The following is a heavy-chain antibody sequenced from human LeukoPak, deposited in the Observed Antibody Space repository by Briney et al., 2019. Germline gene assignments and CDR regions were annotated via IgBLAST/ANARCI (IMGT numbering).Heavy chain of an antibody. CDR1: GGTFSSYA. Sequence: SVTVSCKASGGTFSSYAISWVRQAPGQGLEWMGGIIPIFGTANYAQKFQGRVTITADKSTSTAYMELSSLRSEDTAVFYCASQPNYGDTKRPFDYWGQGTLVTVSS. D-gene: IGHD4-17*01. CDR2: IIPIFGTA. V-gene: IGHV1-69*06. CDR3: ASQPNYGDTKRPFDY. J-gene: IGHJ4*02.